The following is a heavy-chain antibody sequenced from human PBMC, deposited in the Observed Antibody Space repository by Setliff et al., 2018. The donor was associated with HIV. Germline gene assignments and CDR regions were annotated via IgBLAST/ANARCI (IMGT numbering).Heavy chain of an antibody. Sequence: SETLSLTCTVSGASIRSHYWSWIRQPPGKRLEWIGSIYHSGNTYYNPSLKSRLTISVDTSKNHFSLKLNSVTAADTAVYYCARDRGKFDYWGQGTLVTVSS. CDR1: GASIRSHY. D-gene: IGHD3-10*01. V-gene: IGHV4-38-2*02. CDR2: IYHSGNT. J-gene: IGHJ4*02. CDR3: ARDRGKFDY.